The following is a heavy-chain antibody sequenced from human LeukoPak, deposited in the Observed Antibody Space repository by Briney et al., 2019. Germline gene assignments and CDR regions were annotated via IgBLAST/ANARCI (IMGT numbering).Heavy chain of an antibody. Sequence: GGSLRLSCAASGFTFSSYGMSWVRQAPGKGLEWVSAISGSGGSTYYADSVKGRFTISRDTSKNTLYLQMNSLRAEDTAVYYCAKDLSEVKGYSSSWYEAWFDPWGQGTLVTVSS. CDR2: ISGSGGST. J-gene: IGHJ5*02. D-gene: IGHD6-13*01. CDR3: AKDLSEVKGYSSSWYEAWFDP. CDR1: GFTFSSYG. V-gene: IGHV3-23*01.